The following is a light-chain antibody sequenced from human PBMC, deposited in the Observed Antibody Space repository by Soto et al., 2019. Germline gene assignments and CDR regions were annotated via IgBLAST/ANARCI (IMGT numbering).Light chain of an antibody. J-gene: IGKJ2*01. Sequence: EIVMTQSPGTLSLSPGETATLSCRASQSVSSNYVAWFHQKPGQAPRLLIYGASSRATGVPDRFSASGSGTDFTLTISRLEAEDFAVYYCQQYGNSPSFGPGTKVDIK. CDR1: QSVSSNY. CDR2: GAS. V-gene: IGKV3-20*01. CDR3: QQYGNSPS.